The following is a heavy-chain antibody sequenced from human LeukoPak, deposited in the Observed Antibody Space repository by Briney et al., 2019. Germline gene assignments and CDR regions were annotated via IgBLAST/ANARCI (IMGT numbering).Heavy chain of an antibody. CDR2: INHSGST. J-gene: IGHJ4*02. D-gene: IGHD5-18*01. CDR3: ASLRVIQLWLRSYWFDY. CDR1: GGSFSGYY. Sequence: PSETLSLTCAVYGGSFSGYYWSWIRQPPGKGLEWIGEINHSGSTNYNPSLKSRVTISVDTSKNQFSLKLSSVTAADTAVYYCASLRVIQLWLRSYWFDYWGQGTLVTVSS. V-gene: IGHV4-34*01.